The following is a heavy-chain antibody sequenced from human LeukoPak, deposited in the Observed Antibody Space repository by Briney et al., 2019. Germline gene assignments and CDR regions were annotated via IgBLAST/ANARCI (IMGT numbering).Heavy chain of an antibody. Sequence: PGGSLRLSCAASGFTFSSYAMHWVRQAPGKGLEWVAVISYVGSNKYYADSVKGRFTISRDNSKNTLYLQMNSLRAEDTAVYYCARVQRITIFGVVRDDAFDIWGQGTMVTVSS. CDR1: GFTFSSYA. D-gene: IGHD3-3*01. V-gene: IGHV3-30*04. CDR3: ARVQRITIFGVVRDDAFDI. CDR2: ISYVGSNK. J-gene: IGHJ3*02.